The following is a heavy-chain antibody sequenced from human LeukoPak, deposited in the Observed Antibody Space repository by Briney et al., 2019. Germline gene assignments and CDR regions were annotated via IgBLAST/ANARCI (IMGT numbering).Heavy chain of an antibody. J-gene: IGHJ4*02. CDR1: GFTFSNYA. CDR3: VRGIMNHDN. CDR2: IGGGDVNT. Sequence: GGSLRLSCEASGFTFSNYAMTWVRQAPGKGLEWVSGIGGGDVNTYYEDSVKGRFTISRDNSKNTLFLQMNSLRAEDTAIYYCVRGIMNHDNWGQGTLVTVSS. V-gene: IGHV3-23*01. D-gene: IGHD1-14*01.